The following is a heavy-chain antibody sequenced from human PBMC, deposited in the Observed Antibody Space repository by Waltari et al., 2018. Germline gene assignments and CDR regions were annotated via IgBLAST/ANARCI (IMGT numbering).Heavy chain of an antibody. D-gene: IGHD6-19*01. V-gene: IGHV3-7*01. CDR3: AXPYASGWYINFXY. J-gene: IGHJ4*02. Sequence: EVXLVESGXGLVQPGGSXRLSCAASGFPFSSFWLGWVRQAXGXGLEWVANIKXDGSEXYYVDSVKGRXTFSRDNAKNSLYLQMNXLRAEDTAVXYXAXPYASGWYINFXYWGQGTXVTVSS. CDR2: IKXDGSEX. CDR1: GFPFSSFW.